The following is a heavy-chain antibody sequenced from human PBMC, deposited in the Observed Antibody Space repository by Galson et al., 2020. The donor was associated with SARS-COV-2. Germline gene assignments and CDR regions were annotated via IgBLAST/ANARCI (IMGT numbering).Heavy chain of an antibody. Sequence: TGGSLRLSCAASGFTFSNYALHWVRQAPGKGLEWVALISYDGSKKYYSDSVKGRFTISRDNSKNTLFLQMNSLRAEDTAVYYFATYTVDDYLDGWVQGTLDTGSS. J-gene: IGHJ4*02. D-gene: IGHD4-17*01. CDR1: GFTFSNYA. CDR2: ISYDGSKK. V-gene: IGHV3-30*04. CDR3: ATYTVDDYLDG.